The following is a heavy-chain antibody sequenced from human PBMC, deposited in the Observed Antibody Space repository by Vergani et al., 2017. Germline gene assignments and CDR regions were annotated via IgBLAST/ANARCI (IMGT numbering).Heavy chain of an antibody. Sequence: QVQLQESGPGLVKPSETLSLTCTVSGGSISSYYWSWIRQPPGKGLEWIGEINHSGSTNYNPSLKSRVTISVDTSKNQFSLKLSSVTAADTAVYYCARGGGACSSTSCYYYYGMDVWGQGTTVTVSS. CDR2: INHSGST. V-gene: IGHV4-34*01. CDR3: ARGGGACSSTSCYYYYGMDV. CDR1: GGSISSYY. J-gene: IGHJ6*02. D-gene: IGHD2-2*01.